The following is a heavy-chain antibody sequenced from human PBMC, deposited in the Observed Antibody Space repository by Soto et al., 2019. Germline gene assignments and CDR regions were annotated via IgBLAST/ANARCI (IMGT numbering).Heavy chain of an antibody. D-gene: IGHD3-3*01. J-gene: IGHJ4*02. V-gene: IGHV1-3*01. CDR2: INAGNGNT. CDR1: GYTFTSYA. Sequence: ASVKVSCKASGYTFTSYAMHWVRQAPGQRLEWMGWINAGNGNTKYSQKIQGRVTITRDTSASTAYMELSSLRSEDTAVYYCGSGDFWSGKAPIDYWGQGTLGTVSS. CDR3: GSGDFWSGKAPIDY.